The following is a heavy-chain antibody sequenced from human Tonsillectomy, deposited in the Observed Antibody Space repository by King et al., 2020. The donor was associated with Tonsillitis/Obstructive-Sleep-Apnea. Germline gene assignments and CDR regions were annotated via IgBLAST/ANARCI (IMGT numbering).Heavy chain of an antibody. J-gene: IGHJ3*02. D-gene: IGHD2-2*01. CDR2: IYTSGST. V-gene: IGHV4-4*07. CDR1: GGSISSYY. Sequence: VQLQESGPGLVKPSETLSLTCTVSGGSISSYYWSWIRQPAGKGLEWIGRIYTSGSTNSNPSIKSRVTMSVDTSKNQFSLKLSSVTAADTAVYYCARNDIVVVPAAIHAFDIWGQGTMVTVSS. CDR3: ARNDIVVVPAAIHAFDI.